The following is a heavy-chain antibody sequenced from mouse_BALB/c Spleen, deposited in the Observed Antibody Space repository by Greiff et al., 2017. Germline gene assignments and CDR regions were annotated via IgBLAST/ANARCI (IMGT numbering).Heavy chain of an antibody. CDR1: GFSLTSYG. CDR2: IWAGGST. Sequence: VQVVESGPGLVAPSQSLSITCTVSGFSLTSYGVHWVRQPPGKGLEWLGVIWAGGSTNYNSALMSRLSISKDNSKSQVFLKMNSLQTDDTAMYYCARVEDIYYGYDEGYYFDYWGQGTTLTVSS. J-gene: IGHJ2*01. CDR3: ARVEDIYYGYDEGYYFDY. V-gene: IGHV2-9*02. D-gene: IGHD2-2*01.